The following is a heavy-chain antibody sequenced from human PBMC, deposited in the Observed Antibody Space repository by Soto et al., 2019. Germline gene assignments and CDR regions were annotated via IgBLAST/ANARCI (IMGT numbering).Heavy chain of an antibody. CDR1: GYTFTSYY. CDR3: ARDRHSNSYCFDY. Sequence: QVQLVQSGAEVKKPGASVKVSCKASGYTFTSYYMHWVRQDPGQGLEWMGISNPSCGSTSYAQKFQSRVTMTRDTSTSTVYMELSSLRSEDTAVYYCARDRHSNSYCFDYWGQRTLVTVST. D-gene: IGHD4-4*01. J-gene: IGHJ4*02. V-gene: IGHV1-46*03. CDR2: SNPSCGST.